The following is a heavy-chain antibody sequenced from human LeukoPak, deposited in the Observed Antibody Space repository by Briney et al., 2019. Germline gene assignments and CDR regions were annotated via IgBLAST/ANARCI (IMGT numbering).Heavy chain of an antibody. Sequence: GGSLRLSCAASGFTFSTYIVHWVRQAPGKGLEYVSAITNNGDSTYYANSVKGRFAISRDNSKNTLYLQMGSLRAEDMAVYYCARFNWDHWYFDLWGRGTLVTVSS. V-gene: IGHV3-64*01. D-gene: IGHD1-1*01. CDR3: ARFNWDHWYFDL. CDR2: ITNNGDST. J-gene: IGHJ2*01. CDR1: GFTFSTYI.